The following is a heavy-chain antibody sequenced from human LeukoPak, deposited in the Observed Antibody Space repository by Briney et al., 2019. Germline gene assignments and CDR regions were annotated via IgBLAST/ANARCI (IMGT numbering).Heavy chain of an antibody. D-gene: IGHD1-26*01. Sequence: SVKVSCKASGFTFSNSAVQWVRQARGQRLEWIGWIVVGSGNTNYAQKFQERVTITRDMSTSTAYMELSSLRSEDTAVYYCTSDPTFYSGRYCFDYWGQRTLVTVSS. CDR2: IVVGSGNT. V-gene: IGHV1-58*01. J-gene: IGHJ4*02. CDR1: GFTFSNSA. CDR3: TSDPTFYSGRYCFDY.